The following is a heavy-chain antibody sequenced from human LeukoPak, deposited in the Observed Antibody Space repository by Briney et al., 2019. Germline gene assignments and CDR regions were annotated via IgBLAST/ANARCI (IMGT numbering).Heavy chain of an antibody. J-gene: IGHJ4*02. D-gene: IGHD3-10*01. CDR2: IWYDGSNK. CDR1: GFTFSSYG. V-gene: IGHV3-33*01. Sequence: AGGSLRLSCAASGFTFSSYGMHWVRQAPGKGLEWVAVIWYDGSNKYYADSVKGRFTISRDNSKNTLYLQMNSLRAEDTAVYYCARDAGHSVRRVEWGQGTLVTVSS. CDR3: ARDAGHSVRRVE.